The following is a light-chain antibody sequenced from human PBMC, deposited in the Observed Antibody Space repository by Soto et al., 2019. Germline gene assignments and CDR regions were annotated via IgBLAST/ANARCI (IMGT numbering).Light chain of an antibody. CDR2: DVS. V-gene: IGLV2-14*01. CDR1: SSDVGGYNY. Sequence: QSALTQPASVSGSPGQSITISCTGTSSDVGGYNYVSWYQQHPGKAPKLMIYDVSNRPSGVSNRFSGSKSGNTASLTISGLQVEDEANYYCSSYTSGSAYVIFGGGTKVTVL. J-gene: IGLJ2*01. CDR3: SSYTSGSAYVI.